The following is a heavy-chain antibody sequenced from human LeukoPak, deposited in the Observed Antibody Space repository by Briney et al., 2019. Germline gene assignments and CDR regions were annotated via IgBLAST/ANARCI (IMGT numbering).Heavy chain of an antibody. Sequence: PGGSLRLSCAASGFNFGSYYMTWIRQAPGKGLEWVSYICDSGRTIYYADSVKGRFTISRDNAKNSVYLQMNNLGAEDTAVYYCARDRLGDYDHSGYYDKWGQGTLVTVSS. CDR3: ARDRLGDYDHSGYYDK. CDR1: GFNFGSYY. CDR2: ICDSGRTI. V-gene: IGHV3-11*01. D-gene: IGHD3-22*01. J-gene: IGHJ4*02.